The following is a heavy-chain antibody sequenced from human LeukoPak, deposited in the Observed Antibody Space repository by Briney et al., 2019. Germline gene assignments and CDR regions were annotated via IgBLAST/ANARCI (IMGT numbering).Heavy chain of an antibody. V-gene: IGHV3-7*03. CDR2: IKQDGSVK. Sequence: GGSLRLSCAASGFTFSSYWMSWVRQAPGKGLEWVANIKQDGSVKYYVDSVKGRFTISRDNSKNSVYLQMISLRAEDTAVYKCARIGYSSSSLDFWGRGTLVTVSS. J-gene: IGHJ4*02. CDR3: ARIGYSSSSLDF. CDR1: GFTFSSYW. D-gene: IGHD6-6*01.